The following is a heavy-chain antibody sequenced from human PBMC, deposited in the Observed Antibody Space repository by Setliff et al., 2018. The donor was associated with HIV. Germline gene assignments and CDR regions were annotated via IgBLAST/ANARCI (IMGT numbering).Heavy chain of an antibody. Sequence: ASVKVSCKASGYTFTSYSINWVRQAPGQGLEWVGGFDPEDGETIYAQKFQGRVTMTEDTSTDTAYMELNSLRSEDTAVYYCATTLRYFDWLRNWGQGTLVTVSS. D-gene: IGHD3-9*01. CDR2: FDPEDGET. CDR1: GYTFTSYS. J-gene: IGHJ4*02. V-gene: IGHV1-24*01. CDR3: ATTLRYFDWLRN.